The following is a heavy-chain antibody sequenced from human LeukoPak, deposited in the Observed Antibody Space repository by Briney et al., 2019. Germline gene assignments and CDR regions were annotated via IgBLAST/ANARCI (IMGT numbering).Heavy chain of an antibody. CDR3: AKSPADYGDDLFDC. CDR2: VSGPGDST. Sequence: GGSLRLSCAASGFTLSTYPMSWVRQAPGKGLEWVSAVSGPGDSTYYAASVKGRFTISRDNSKNTLYLQMNSLRAEDTAVYYCAKSPADYGDDLFDCWGQGTLVTVSS. J-gene: IGHJ4*02. D-gene: IGHD4-17*01. CDR1: GFTLSTYP. V-gene: IGHV3-23*01.